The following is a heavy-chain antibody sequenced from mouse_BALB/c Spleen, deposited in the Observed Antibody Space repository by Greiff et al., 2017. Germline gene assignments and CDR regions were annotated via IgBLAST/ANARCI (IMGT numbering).Heavy chain of an antibody. CDR2: IDPSDSYT. Sequence: QVQLQQPGAELVKPGASVKLSCKASGYTFTSYWMHWVKQRPGQGLEWIGEIDPSDSYTNYNQKFKGKATLTVDKSSSTAYMQLSSLTSEDSAVYYCARGGLWLRRTLWYFDVWGAGTTVTVSS. J-gene: IGHJ1*01. V-gene: IGHV1-69*02. D-gene: IGHD2-2*01. CDR3: ARGGLWLRRTLWYFDV. CDR1: GYTFTSYW.